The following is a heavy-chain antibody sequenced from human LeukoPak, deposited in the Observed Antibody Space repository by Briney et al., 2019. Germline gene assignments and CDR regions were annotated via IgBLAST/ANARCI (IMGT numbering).Heavy chain of an antibody. Sequence: SETLSLTCTVSSYSISSGYYWGWIRQPPGKGLEWIGSIYHSGSIYYNPSLKSRVTISVDTSKNQFSLKLSSVTAADTAVYYCARGIAARGKPNWFDPWGQGTLVTVSS. CDR2: IYHSGSI. CDR1: SYSISSGYY. D-gene: IGHD6-6*01. J-gene: IGHJ5*02. V-gene: IGHV4-38-2*02. CDR3: ARGIAARGKPNWFDP.